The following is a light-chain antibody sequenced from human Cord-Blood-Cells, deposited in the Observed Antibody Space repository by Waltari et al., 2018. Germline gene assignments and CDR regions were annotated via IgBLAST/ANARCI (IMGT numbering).Light chain of an antibody. Sequence: TQSPSSLSASVGDRVTITCRASQSISSYLNWYQQKPGNAPKLLIYAASSLQRGVPSSFSGSGSGTDFTLTISSLQPEDVATYCCQQSYSTHTFGQGTKLEIK. CDR3: QQSYSTHT. V-gene: IGKV1-39*01. J-gene: IGKJ2*01. CDR2: AAS. CDR1: QSISSY.